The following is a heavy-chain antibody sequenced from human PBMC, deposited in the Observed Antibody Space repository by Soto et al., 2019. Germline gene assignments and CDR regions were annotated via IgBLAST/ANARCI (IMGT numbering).Heavy chain of an antibody. Sequence: QVQLAESGGGVVQPGRSLRLSCAASGFTFSNYGMHWVRQAPGKGLEWVAVIWYDGSKKYYGDSVKGRFTISRDNSKHXLYLQMNSLEAEDTAMYYCASGRYDEIRPAYYIGYWGQRALGTGSS. CDR3: ASGRYDEIRPAYYIGY. J-gene: IGHJ4*02. CDR1: GFTFSNYG. CDR2: IWYDGSKK. D-gene: IGHD1-20*01. V-gene: IGHV3-33*01.